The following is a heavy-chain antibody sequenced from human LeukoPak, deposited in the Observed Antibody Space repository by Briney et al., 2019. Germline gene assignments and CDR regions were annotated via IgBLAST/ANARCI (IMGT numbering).Heavy chain of an antibody. J-gene: IGHJ4*02. V-gene: IGHV3-23*01. CDR2: ISAAGGST. CDR3: ARDRSGGNYATFEY. Sequence: GGSPRLSCVTSPGYGLTSHWMNWVRQAPGKGLEWVLAISAAGGSTYYADSVKGRFTFSRDNAKNTLYVQMNSLRAEDTAVYYCARDRSGGNYATFEYWGQGTLVTVSS. CDR1: PGYGLTSHW. D-gene: IGHD1-26*01.